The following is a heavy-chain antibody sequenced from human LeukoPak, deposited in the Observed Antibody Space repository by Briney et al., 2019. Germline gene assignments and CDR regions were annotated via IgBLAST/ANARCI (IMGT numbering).Heavy chain of an antibody. CDR2: IYYSGST. CDR3: ARLNYGDSGYYGMDV. J-gene: IGHJ6*02. Sequence: PSETLSLTCTVSGGSISSYYWSWIRQPPGKGLEWIGYIYYSGSTNYNPSLKSRVTISVDTSKNQFSLKLSSVTAADTAVYYCARLNYGDSGYYGMDVWGQGTTVTVSS. CDR1: GGSISSYY. V-gene: IGHV4-59*01. D-gene: IGHD4-17*01.